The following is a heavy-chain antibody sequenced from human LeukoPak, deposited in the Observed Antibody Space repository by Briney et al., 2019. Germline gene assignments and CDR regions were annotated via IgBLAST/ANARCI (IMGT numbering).Heavy chain of an antibody. CDR3: ARAVAWEYMVIEAFDI. Sequence: AETLSLTCAVYGGSFSGYYWSWIRQPPGKGLECIGEINHSGSTNYNPSLKSRVTISVDTSKNQFSLKLSSVTAADTAVYYCARAVAWEYMVIEAFDIWGQGTMVTVSS. J-gene: IGHJ3*02. CDR2: INHSGST. CDR1: GGSFSGYY. V-gene: IGHV4-34*01. D-gene: IGHD5-18*01.